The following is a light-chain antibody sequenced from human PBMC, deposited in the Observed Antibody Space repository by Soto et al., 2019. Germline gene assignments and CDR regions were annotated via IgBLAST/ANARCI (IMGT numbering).Light chain of an antibody. CDR1: QSVSSSY. V-gene: IGKV3-20*01. Sequence: EIVLTQSPGTLSLSPGERATLSCRASQSVSSSYLAWYQQKPGQAPRLLIYGVSSRATGIPDRFSGSGSETDVTLTISRLEPEEFAVYYCQQYASSPLYTFGQGTKLEIK. J-gene: IGKJ2*01. CDR3: QQYASSPLYT. CDR2: GVS.